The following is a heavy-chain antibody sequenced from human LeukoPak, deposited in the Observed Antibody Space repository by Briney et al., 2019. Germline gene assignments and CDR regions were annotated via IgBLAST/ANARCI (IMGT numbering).Heavy chain of an antibody. CDR3: ARDLGGANWFDP. J-gene: IGHJ5*02. V-gene: IGHV4-59*01. Sequence: SETLSLTCTVSGGSISSDYWSWVRQPPGKGLECIGYIYYSGSTNYNPSLKSRVTISVDTSKNQFSLKLSSVTAADTAVYYCARDLGGANWFDPWGQGTLVTVSS. CDR1: GGSISSDY. D-gene: IGHD1-26*01. CDR2: IYYSGST.